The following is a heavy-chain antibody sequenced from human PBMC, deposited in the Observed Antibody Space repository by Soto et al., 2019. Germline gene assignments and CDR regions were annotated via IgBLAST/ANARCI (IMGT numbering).Heavy chain of an antibody. CDR3: AKRGSSWSPFDY. D-gene: IGHD6-13*01. CDR1: GFTFSRYW. J-gene: IGHJ4*02. Sequence: PGGSLSLSWVGPGFTFSRYWMHWVRQVPGKGLVWVSAISGSGGSTYYADSVKGRFTISRDNSKNTLYLQMNSLRAEDTAVYYCAKRGSSWSPFDYWGQGTLVTVSS. V-gene: IGHV3-23*01. CDR2: ISGSGGST.